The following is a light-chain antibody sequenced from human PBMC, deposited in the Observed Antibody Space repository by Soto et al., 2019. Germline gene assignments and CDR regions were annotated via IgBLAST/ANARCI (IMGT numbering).Light chain of an antibody. CDR2: DVT. Sequence: QSALTQPASVSESPGQSITISCTGSSSDVGGYKYVSWYQQHPGKAPKLLIYDVTNRPSGVSNRFSGSKSGYTASLTISGLQSEDEADYYCSSYTSFKTLVFGTGTKLTV. CDR1: SSDVGGYKY. J-gene: IGLJ1*01. CDR3: SSYTSFKTLV. V-gene: IGLV2-14*01.